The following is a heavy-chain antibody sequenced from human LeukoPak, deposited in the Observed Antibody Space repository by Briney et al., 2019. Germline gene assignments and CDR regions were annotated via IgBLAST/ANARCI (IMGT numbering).Heavy chain of an antibody. CDR3: ARDAVGYSGYALHYYYYMDV. CDR1: GGSISSYY. J-gene: IGHJ6*03. CDR2: IYTSGST. V-gene: IGHV4-4*07. D-gene: IGHD5-12*01. Sequence: PSETLSLTCTVSGGSISSYYWSWIRQPAGKGLEWIGRIYTSGSTNYNPSLKSRVTMSVDTSKNQFSLKLSSVTAADTAVYYCARDAVGYSGYALHYYYYMDVWGKGTTVTVSS.